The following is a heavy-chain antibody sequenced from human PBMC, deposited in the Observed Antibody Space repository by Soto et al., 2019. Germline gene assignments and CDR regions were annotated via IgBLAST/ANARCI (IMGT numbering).Heavy chain of an antibody. CDR2: IRGSGTKT. D-gene: IGHD2-8*02. CDR3: AKDRRCTGETCSLSNDY. V-gene: IGHV3-23*01. CDR1: GFIFSAYG. Sequence: EVQLLESGGGLVQPGGSLRLSCAASGFIFSAYGMAWVRQAPGKGLEWVAGIRGSGTKTYYADSVRGRFTISRDNPRSTLYLQMDSLRADDTAVYYCAKDRRCTGETCSLSNDYWGQGTLVTVSS. J-gene: IGHJ4*02.